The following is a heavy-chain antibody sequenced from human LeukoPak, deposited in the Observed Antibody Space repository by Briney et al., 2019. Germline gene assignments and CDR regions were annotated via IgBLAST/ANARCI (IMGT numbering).Heavy chain of an antibody. CDR2: ISGSGDTT. J-gene: IGHJ4*02. V-gene: IGHV3-23*01. CDR1: GFTFSNYA. Sequence: GGSLRLSCAASGFTFSNYAMSWVRQAPGQGLEWVSVISGSGDTTYYADSVKGRFIIFRDSSKNTLYLQMNSLRVEDTAVYYCATRAVAAPYWGQGTLVTVSS. D-gene: IGHD6-19*01. CDR3: ATRAVAAPY.